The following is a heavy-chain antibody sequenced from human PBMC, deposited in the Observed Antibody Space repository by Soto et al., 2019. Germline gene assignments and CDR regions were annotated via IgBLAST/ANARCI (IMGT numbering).Heavy chain of an antibody. CDR1: GCTFSIYG. Sequence: VQLVQSGAEVKRTGSSVKVSCKASGCTFSIYGFSWVRQAPGQGPEWIGGIIPILTTPNYSQKFQVRVTMVADESTTTVYMELCSLKFEDTAVYCWSTAVGIAPTGEYGMEVWGQGTSVSGS. CDR2: IIPILTTP. V-gene: IGHV1-69*01. CDR3: STAVGIAPTGEYGMEV. D-gene: IGHD2-8*02. J-gene: IGHJ6*02.